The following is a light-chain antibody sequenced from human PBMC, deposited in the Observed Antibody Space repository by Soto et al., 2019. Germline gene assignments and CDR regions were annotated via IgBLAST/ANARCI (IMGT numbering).Light chain of an antibody. Sequence: QSVLTQPPSVSGAPGQRVTISRTGSSSNIGAGYDVHWYQQLPGTAPKLLIYGNSNRPSGVPDRFSGSKSGTSASLAITGLQAEDEADYYCQSYDSSLRGEVVFGGGTKLTVL. CDR2: GNS. V-gene: IGLV1-40*01. CDR3: QSYDSSLRGEVV. J-gene: IGLJ2*01. CDR1: SSNIGAGYD.